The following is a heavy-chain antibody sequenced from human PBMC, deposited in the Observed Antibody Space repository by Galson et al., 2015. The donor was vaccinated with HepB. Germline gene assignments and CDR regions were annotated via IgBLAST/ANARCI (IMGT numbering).Heavy chain of an antibody. CDR3: AAAPRAYSYGKMFDY. J-gene: IGHJ4*02. V-gene: IGHV1-58*01. CDR1: GYTFTRYG. Sequence: SVKVSCKASGYTFTRYGVRWVRQARGQGLEWMGWIVAGSGNTNYAQKFQERATITRDISTSTAYMELSSLRSEDTAVYYCAAAPRAYSYGKMFDYWGQGTLVTVSS. CDR2: IVAGSGNT. D-gene: IGHD5-18*01.